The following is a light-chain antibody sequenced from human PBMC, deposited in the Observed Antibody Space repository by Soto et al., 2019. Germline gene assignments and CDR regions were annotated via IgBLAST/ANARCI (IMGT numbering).Light chain of an antibody. Sequence: QSVLTQPASVSGSPGQSVTISCTGTSSDIGRYKFVSWFQQHPGKAPKLLIFEGTNRPSGVSNRFSGSKSGNTASLTISGPQAEDEAIYFCSSYTVSRSYVFGTGTKVTVL. CDR1: SSDIGRYKF. J-gene: IGLJ1*01. CDR3: SSYTVSRSYV. CDR2: EGT. V-gene: IGLV2-14*01.